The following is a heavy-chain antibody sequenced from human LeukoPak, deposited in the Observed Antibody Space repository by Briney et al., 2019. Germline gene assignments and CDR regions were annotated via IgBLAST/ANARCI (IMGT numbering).Heavy chain of an antibody. CDR3: TTDRYCSGGSCYSSGY. V-gene: IGHV3-15*01. J-gene: IGHJ4*02. Sequence: GGSLRLSCAASGFTFSNAWMSWVRQAPGKGLEWVGRIKSKTDGGTTDYAAPVKGRFTISRDDSKNTLYLQMNSLKTEDTAVYYCTTDRYCSGGSCYSSGYWGQGTLVTVSS. CDR2: IKSKTDGGTT. D-gene: IGHD2-15*01. CDR1: GFTFSNAW.